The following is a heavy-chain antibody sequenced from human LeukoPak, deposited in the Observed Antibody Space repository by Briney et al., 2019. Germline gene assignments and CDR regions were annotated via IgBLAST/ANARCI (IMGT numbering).Heavy chain of an antibody. V-gene: IGHV3-30*02. CDR2: IRYDGSNK. CDR3: AKDPYYDFWSGYSHFDY. D-gene: IGHD3-3*01. J-gene: IGHJ4*02. Sequence: PGGSLRLSCAASGFTFSSYGMHWVRQAPGKGLEWVAFIRYDGSNKYYADSVKGRFTISRDNSKNTLYLQMNSLRAEDTAVYYCAKDPYYDFWSGYSHFDYWGQGTLVTVSS. CDR1: GFTFSSYG.